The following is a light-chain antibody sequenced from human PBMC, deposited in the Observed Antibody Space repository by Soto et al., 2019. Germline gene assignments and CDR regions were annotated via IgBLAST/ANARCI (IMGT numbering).Light chain of an antibody. CDR3: GTWDSSLSVV. Sequence: QSVLTQPPSVSAAPGQKVTISFSGSSSNIGNNYVSWYQQLPGTAPKLLIYDNNKRPSEIPDRFSGSKSGTSATLGITGLQTGDEADYYCGTWDSSLSVVFGGGTKLTVL. CDR2: DNN. V-gene: IGLV1-51*01. J-gene: IGLJ2*01. CDR1: SSNIGNNY.